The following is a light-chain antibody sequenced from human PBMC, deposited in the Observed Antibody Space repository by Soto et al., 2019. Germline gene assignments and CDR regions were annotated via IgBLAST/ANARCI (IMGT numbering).Light chain of an antibody. V-gene: IGKV1-12*01. Sequence: DIQMTQSPSSVSASVGDRVTITCRASQGINIALAWFQQKPGEAPRLLIYTASTLHSGVPSRFSGSGSGTDFTLTITSLQPEDFANYYCQQGHSFPLTFGGGIKVEIK. CDR2: TAS. J-gene: IGKJ4*01. CDR1: QGINIA. CDR3: QQGHSFPLT.